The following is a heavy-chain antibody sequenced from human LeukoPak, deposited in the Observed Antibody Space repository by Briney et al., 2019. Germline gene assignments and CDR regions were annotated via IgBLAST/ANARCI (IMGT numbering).Heavy chain of an antibody. CDR1: GFTFSDYY. CDR3: ARAGAVDTAMVGPPPIDYYGMDV. J-gene: IGHJ6*02. CDR2: ISSSGSTI. V-gene: IGHV3-11*01. D-gene: IGHD5-18*01. Sequence: GGSLRLSCAASGFTFSDYYMSWIRQAPGKGLEWVSYISSSGSTIYYADSVKGRFTISRDNAKNSLYLQMNSLRAEDTAVYYCARAGAVDTAMVGPPPIDYYGMDVWGQGTTVTVSS.